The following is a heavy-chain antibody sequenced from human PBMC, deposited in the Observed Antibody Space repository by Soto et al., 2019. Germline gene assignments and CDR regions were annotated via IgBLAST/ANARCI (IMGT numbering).Heavy chain of an antibody. CDR2: VSAYNGNT. J-gene: IGHJ3*02. D-gene: IGHD3-22*01. CDR3: ARYYYDSSGYFDAFDI. CDR1: GYTFTSYG. V-gene: IGHV1-18*04. Sequence: GASVKVSCKASGYTFTSYGISWVRQAPGQGLEWMGWVSAYNGNTNYAQKLQGRVTMTTDTSTSTAYMELRSLRSDDTAVYYCARYYYDSSGYFDAFDIWGQGTMVTVSS.